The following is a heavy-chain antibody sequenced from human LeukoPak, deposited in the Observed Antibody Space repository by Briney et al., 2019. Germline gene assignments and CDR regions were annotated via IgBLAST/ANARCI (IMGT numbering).Heavy chain of an antibody. V-gene: IGHV1-18*01. Sequence: ASVKVSCKASGYTFTSYGISWVRQAPGQGLEWMRWISAYNGNTNYAQKLQGRVTMTTDTSTSTAYMELRSLRSDDTAVYYCARVLAAAGTDSLDYWGQGTLVTVSS. J-gene: IGHJ4*02. CDR1: GYTFTSYG. CDR3: ARVLAAAGTDSLDY. CDR2: ISAYNGNT. D-gene: IGHD6-13*01.